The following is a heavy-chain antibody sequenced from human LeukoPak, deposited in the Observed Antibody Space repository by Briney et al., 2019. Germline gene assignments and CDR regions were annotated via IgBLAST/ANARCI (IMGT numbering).Heavy chain of an antibody. CDR2: ITWNSSHV. J-gene: IGHJ4*02. V-gene: IGHV3-9*01. CDR3: TKGSGYGMNY. Sequence: GGSLRLSCAASGFTFDKYAMRWVRQAPGKGLEWVSGITWNSSHVGYADSVKGRFTISRDNAKTSLYLQMNSLRTEDTALYYCTKGSGYGMNYWGQGTLVTVSS. CDR1: GFTFDKYA. D-gene: IGHD5-12*01.